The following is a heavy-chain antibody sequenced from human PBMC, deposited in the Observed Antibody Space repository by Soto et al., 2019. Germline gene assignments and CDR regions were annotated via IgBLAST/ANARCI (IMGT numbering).Heavy chain of an antibody. J-gene: IGHJ4*02. CDR3: ARESEDLTSNFDY. CDR1: GFMFGTSG. CDR2: ISSTTNYI. Sequence: VQLVESGGGVVQPGRSLSLSCEASGFMFGTSGMHWVRQAPGKGLEWVSSISSTTNYIYYADSMKGRFTVSRDNAKNSVYLEMNSLSAEDTALYYCARESEDLTSNFDYWGQGTLVTVSS. V-gene: IGHV3-21*02.